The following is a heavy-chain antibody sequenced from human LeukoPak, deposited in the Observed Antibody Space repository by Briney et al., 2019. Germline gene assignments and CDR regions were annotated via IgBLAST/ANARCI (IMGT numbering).Heavy chain of an antibody. J-gene: IGHJ4*02. CDR2: VYHSGST. D-gene: IGHD1-7*01. CDR1: GDSISGSS. CDR3: ARQIWGTTNFLLPDY. V-gene: IGHV4-59*08. Sequence: SETLSLTCTVSGDSISGSSWSWIRQPPGMGLEWIGYVYHSGSTNYNPSLKSRVTISVDTSKNQFSLKVRSVTAADTAVYYCARQIWGTTNFLLPDYWGQGTLVTASS.